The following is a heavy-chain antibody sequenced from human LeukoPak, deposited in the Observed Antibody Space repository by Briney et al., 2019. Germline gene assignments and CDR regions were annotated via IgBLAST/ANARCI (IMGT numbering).Heavy chain of an antibody. V-gene: IGHV4-34*01. CDR2: INHSGST. J-gene: IGHJ4*02. Sequence: NPSETLPLSCAVYGGSFSGYYWSWIRQPPGKGLEWIGEINHSGSTNYNPSLKSRVTISVDTSKNQFSLKLSSVTAADTAVYYCARGIRSYYDSSGIYYFDYWGQGTLVTVSS. CDR1: GGSFSGYY. CDR3: ARGIRSYYDSSGIYYFDY. D-gene: IGHD3-22*01.